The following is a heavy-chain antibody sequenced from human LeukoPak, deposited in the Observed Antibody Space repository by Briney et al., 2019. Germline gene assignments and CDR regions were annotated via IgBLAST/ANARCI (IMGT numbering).Heavy chain of an antibody. J-gene: IGHJ4*02. D-gene: IGHD6-13*01. Sequence: SETLSLTCAVSGGSISSSNWWSWVRQPPGKGLEWIGEIYHSGSTNYNPSLKSRVTISVDKSKSQFSLKLSSVTAADTAVYYCARDNSIAAAGLDYWGQGTLVTVSS. CDR2: IYHSGST. V-gene: IGHV4-4*02. CDR1: GGSISSSNW. CDR3: ARDNSIAAAGLDY.